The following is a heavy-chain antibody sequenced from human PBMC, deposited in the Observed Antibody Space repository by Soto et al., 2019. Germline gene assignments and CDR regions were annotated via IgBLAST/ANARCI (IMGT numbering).Heavy chain of an antibody. CDR2: SNPNSGGT. V-gene: IGHV1-2*04. CDR3: AREKSIAARSNYYYYYGMDV. J-gene: IGHJ6*02. Sequence: QVQLVQSGAEVKKPGASVKVSCKASGYTFTGYYMHWVRQAPGQGLEWMGWSNPNSGGTNYAQKFQGWVTMTRDTSISTAYMELSRLRSDDTAVYYCAREKSIAARSNYYYYYGMDVWGQGTTVTVSS. D-gene: IGHD6-6*01. CDR1: GYTFTGYY.